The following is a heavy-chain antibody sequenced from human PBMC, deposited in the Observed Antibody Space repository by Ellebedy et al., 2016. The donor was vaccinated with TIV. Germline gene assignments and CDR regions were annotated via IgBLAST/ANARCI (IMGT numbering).Heavy chain of an antibody. V-gene: IGHV3-74*01. CDR2: INTDGTTT. J-gene: IGHJ4*02. CDR3: ATNKDYIMGY. Sequence: PGGSLRLSCAVSGFTFSSYWMHWVRQAPGKGLVWVSRINTDGTTTTYADSVKGRFTISRDNAKNTLYLQMNSLRAEDTDVYYCATNKDYIMGYWGQGTLVTVSS. CDR1: GFTFSSYW. D-gene: IGHD4-11*01.